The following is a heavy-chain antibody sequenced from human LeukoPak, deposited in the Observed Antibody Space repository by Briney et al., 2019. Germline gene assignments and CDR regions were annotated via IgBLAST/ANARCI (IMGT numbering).Heavy chain of an antibody. CDR3: ARGVSDYVWGSYRSGSNWFDP. V-gene: IGHV4-34*01. CDR2: INHSGST. J-gene: IGHJ5*02. Sequence: SETLSLTCAVYGGSFSGYCWSWIRQPPGKGLEWIGEINHSGSTNYNPSLKSRVTISVDTSKNQFSLKLSSVTAADTAVYYCARGVSDYVWGSYRSGSNWFDPWGQGTLVTVSS. CDR1: GGSFSGYC. D-gene: IGHD3-16*02.